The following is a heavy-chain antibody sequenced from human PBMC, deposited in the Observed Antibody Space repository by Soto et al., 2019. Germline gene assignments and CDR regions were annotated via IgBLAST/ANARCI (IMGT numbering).Heavy chain of an antibody. CDR3: ARGWGSIAVAGTIDY. CDR1: GYTFTGYY. J-gene: IGHJ4*02. Sequence: ASVKVSCKASGYTFTGYYMHWVRQAPGQGLEWMGWINPNSGGTNYAQKFQGWVTVTRDTSISTAYMELSRLRSDDTAVYYCARGWGSIAVAGTIDYWGQGTLVTVSS. CDR2: INPNSGGT. V-gene: IGHV1-2*04. D-gene: IGHD6-19*01.